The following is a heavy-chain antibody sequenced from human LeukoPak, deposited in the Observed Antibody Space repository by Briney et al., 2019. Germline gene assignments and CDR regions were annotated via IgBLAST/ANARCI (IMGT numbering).Heavy chain of an antibody. CDR3: ARGNYYDSSGYYYIFDY. CDR2: IYHSGST. CDR1: GYSISSGYY. D-gene: IGHD3-22*01. V-gene: IGHV4-38-2*02. J-gene: IGHJ4*02. Sequence: SETLSLTCTVSGYSISSGYYWGWIRQPPGKGLEWIGSIYHSGSTYYNPSLKSRVTISVDTSKNQFSLKLSSVTAADTAVYYCARGNYYDSSGYYYIFDYWGQGTLVTVSS.